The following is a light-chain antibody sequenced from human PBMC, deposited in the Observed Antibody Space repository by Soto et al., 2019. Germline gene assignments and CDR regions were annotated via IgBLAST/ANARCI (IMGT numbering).Light chain of an antibody. CDR2: GAS. J-gene: IGKJ2*01. V-gene: IGKV3-15*01. CDR1: QSIATT. Sequence: EIVMTQSPDILSVSAGERATVSCRASQSIATTLAWYQHKPGQSPRILIYGASTRATDVPPRFSGSGSGTDFTLTISSLQSDDSAVYYCQQYSNWPYSFGQGTKVDIK. CDR3: QQYSNWPYS.